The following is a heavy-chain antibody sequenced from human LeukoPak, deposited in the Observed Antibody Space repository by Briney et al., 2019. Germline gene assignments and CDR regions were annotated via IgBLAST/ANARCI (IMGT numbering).Heavy chain of an antibody. CDR1: GVSISSGDYY. D-gene: IGHD4-17*01. Sequence: SQTLSLTCTVSGVSISSGDYYWGWIRQPPGKGLEWIGYIYDSGNTYYNSSLKRRVTISLDTTENQFSLKLSSVTAADTAVYYCARGGGYGDIDWYFDLWGRGTLVTVSS. CDR2: IYDSGNT. CDR3: ARGGGYGDIDWYFDL. V-gene: IGHV4-30-4*01. J-gene: IGHJ2*01.